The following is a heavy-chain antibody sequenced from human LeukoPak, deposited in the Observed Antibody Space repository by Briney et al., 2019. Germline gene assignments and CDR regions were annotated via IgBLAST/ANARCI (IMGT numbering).Heavy chain of an antibody. V-gene: IGHV4-59*01. Sequence: ESGPTLVKPSETLSLTCTVSGGSISSYYWSWIRQPPGKGLEWIGYIYYSGSTNYNPSLKSRVTISVDTSKSQFSLKLSSVTAADTAVYYCARVVPYYDFWSGYYNNYYYGMDVWGQGTTVTVSS. D-gene: IGHD3-3*01. J-gene: IGHJ6*02. CDR1: GGSISSYY. CDR3: ARVVPYYDFWSGYYNNYYYGMDV. CDR2: IYYSGST.